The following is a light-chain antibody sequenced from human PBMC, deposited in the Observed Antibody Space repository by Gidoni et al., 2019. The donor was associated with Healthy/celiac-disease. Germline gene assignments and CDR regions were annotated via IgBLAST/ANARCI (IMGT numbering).Light chain of an antibody. CDR3: QQYGSSSWT. Sequence: EIVLMQSPGPLSLSPGERDTLSGRASQSVSSSYLARYQQKPGQAPRLLIYCASSSATSSQDRFSGSGSGTNFTLTISRLEPEDFAVYYCQQYGSSSWTFGQGTKVEIK. J-gene: IGKJ1*01. CDR2: CAS. V-gene: IGKV3-20*01. CDR1: QSVSSSY.